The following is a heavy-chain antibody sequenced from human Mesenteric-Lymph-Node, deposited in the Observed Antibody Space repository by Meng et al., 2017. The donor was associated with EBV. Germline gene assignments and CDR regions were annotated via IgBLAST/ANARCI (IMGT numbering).Heavy chain of an antibody. V-gene: IGHV2-5*02. CDR1: GFFLSSGGVM. Sequence: ITLMGGGPLRLHPPPALRLSSTVPGFFLSSGGVMLAWLRQPPGKALEWLALIYWDDGKRYSPSLKSRLTITKDTSKNQVVLTMTNMDPVDTATYYCAQRQNRWPGWFDPWGQGTLVTVSS. CDR3: AQRQNRWPGWFDP. D-gene: IGHD5-24*01. J-gene: IGHJ5*02. CDR2: IYWDDGK.